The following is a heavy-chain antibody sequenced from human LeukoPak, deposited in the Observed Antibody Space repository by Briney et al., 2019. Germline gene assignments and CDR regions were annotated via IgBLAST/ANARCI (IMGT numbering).Heavy chain of an antibody. V-gene: IGHV4-34*01. Sequence: SETLSLTSAVYAGSFSGYYWRWMRQPPGKGLEWIGEINHSGSTNYNPSLKSRVTISVDTSKNQFSLKLSSVTAADTAEYYCARAASEDHGGMTHFDYWGQGTLVTVSS. J-gene: IGHJ4*02. CDR2: INHSGST. CDR1: AGSFSGYY. D-gene: IGHD4-23*01. CDR3: ARAASEDHGGMTHFDY.